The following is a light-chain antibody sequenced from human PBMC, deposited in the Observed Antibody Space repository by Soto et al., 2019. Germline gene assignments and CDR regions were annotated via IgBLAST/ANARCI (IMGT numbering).Light chain of an antibody. CDR2: DVS. Sequence: QSALTQPASVSGSPGQPITISCTGTSSDVGGYNYVSWYQHHPGKAPKLMIFDVSNRPSGVSNRFSGSKSGNTASLTISGLQAEDEADYYCSSYTTSSTLEVVFGGGTKLTVL. J-gene: IGLJ2*01. V-gene: IGLV2-14*03. CDR1: SSDVGGYNY. CDR3: SSYTTSSTLEVV.